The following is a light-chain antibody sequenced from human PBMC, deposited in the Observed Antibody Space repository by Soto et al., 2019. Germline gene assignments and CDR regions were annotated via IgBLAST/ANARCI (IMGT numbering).Light chain of an antibody. CDR1: QSLLHSDGKTF. J-gene: IGKJ5*01. V-gene: IGKV2D-29*01. CDR2: EVS. CDR3: MQSLQFPIT. Sequence: DIVMTQTPLSLFVTPGQPASISCKSSQSLLHSDGKTFLYWFLKKPGQPPQLLIYEVSSRVSGVQDRFSGSGSGTDFTLKISRVEAEDVGVYYCMQSLQFPITFGQGTRLEIK.